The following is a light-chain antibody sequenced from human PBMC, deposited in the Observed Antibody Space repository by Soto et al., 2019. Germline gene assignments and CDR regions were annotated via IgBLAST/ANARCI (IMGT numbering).Light chain of an antibody. CDR1: QSISSW. Sequence: DIQMTKSPSTLSASVGDRVTITCRASQSISSWLAWYQQKPGKAPKLLIYKASSLESGVPSRFSGSGSGTDFTLTISSLQPDEFATYYCQQYNSLWTFGQGTKVDIK. CDR2: KAS. CDR3: QQYNSLWT. V-gene: IGKV1-5*03. J-gene: IGKJ1*01.